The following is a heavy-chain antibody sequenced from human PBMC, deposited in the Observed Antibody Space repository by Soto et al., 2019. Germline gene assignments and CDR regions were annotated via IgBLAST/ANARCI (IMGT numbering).Heavy chain of an antibody. V-gene: IGHV1-2*02. D-gene: IGHD6-13*01. CDR3: ARSIAAAVFDY. Sequence: ASVKVSCKASGYTFTGYYMHWVRQAPGQGLDWMGWINPNNGGTNYAQKLQGRATMNSDTSISTAYMAPNRLRYNHTAVHYCARSIAAAVFDYWGQGTLVTVSS. CDR1: GYTFTGYY. J-gene: IGHJ4*02. CDR2: INPNNGGT.